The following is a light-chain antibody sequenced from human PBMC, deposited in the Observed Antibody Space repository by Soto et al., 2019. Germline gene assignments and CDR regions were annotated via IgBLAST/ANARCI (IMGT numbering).Light chain of an antibody. Sequence: QSVLTQLPSASASLGASVKLTCTLSSGHSSYAIAWHQQQPEKGPRYLMKLNSDGSHSKGDGIPDRFSGSSSGAERYLTISSLQSEDEADYYCQTWGTGLLVFGGGTKLTVL. CDR2: LNSDGSH. J-gene: IGLJ3*02. CDR1: SGHSSYA. V-gene: IGLV4-69*01. CDR3: QTWGTGLLV.